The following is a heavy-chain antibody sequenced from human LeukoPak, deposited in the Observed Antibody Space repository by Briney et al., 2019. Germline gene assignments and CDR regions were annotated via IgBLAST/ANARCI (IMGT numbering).Heavy chain of an antibody. CDR2: IYYSGST. D-gene: IGHD4-17*01. CDR3: ARIPGEYAFDI. CDR1: GGSISSYY. V-gene: IGHV4-59*01. J-gene: IGHJ3*02. Sequence: PSETLSLTCTVSGGSISSYYWSWIRQPPGKGLEWIGYIYYSGSTNYNPSLKSRVTISVDTSKNQFSLKLSSVTAADTAVYYCARIPGEYAFDIWGQGTMVTVSS.